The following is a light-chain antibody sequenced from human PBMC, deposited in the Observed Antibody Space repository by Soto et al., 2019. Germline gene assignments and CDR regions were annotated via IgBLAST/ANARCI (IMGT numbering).Light chain of an antibody. V-gene: IGLV3-25*03. CDR1: ALPKQY. J-gene: IGLJ3*02. Sequence: SYELTQPPSVSVSPGQTARITCSGDALPKQYAYWYQQKPGQAPALVIYKDSERPSGIPERFSGSSSGTTVTLTISGVQAEDEADYYCQSADSSGTYPNWVFGGGTKLTVL. CDR2: KDS. CDR3: QSADSSGTYPNWV.